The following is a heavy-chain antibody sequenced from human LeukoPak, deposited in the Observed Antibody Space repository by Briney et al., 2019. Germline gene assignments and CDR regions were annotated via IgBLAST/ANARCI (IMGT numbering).Heavy chain of an antibody. J-gene: IGHJ6*02. CDR2: IKQDGSEK. CDR3: ARVRYYEDV. CDR1: GFTFNNYW. V-gene: IGHV3-7*01. D-gene: IGHD2/OR15-2a*01. Sequence: GGSLRLSCTASGFTFNNYWMCWVRQASGKGLEWVANIKQDGSEKYYADSVRGRFTISRDNAKNSLFLQMNTLRAEDTAVYYCARVRYYEDVWGQGTTVTVSS.